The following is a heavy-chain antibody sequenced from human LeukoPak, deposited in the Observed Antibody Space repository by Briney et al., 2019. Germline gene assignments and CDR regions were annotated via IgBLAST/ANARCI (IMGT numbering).Heavy chain of an antibody. J-gene: IGHJ4*02. CDR3: ATHSSDWYCLAS. V-gene: IGHV3-23*01. CDR2: ISGSDGNT. Sequence: PGGSLRLSCAASGFTFSSYAMSWVRQAPGKGLERVSGISGSDGNTYYADSVKGRFTISRDNSKNTLYLQMNSLRAEDTAVYYCATHSSDWYCLASWGQGTLVTVSS. CDR1: GFTFSSYA. D-gene: IGHD6-19*01.